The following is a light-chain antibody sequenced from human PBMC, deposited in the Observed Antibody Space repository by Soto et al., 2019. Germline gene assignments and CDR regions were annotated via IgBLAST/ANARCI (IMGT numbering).Light chain of an antibody. CDR3: RSYTSSSTRV. Sequence: QSALTQPASVSGSPGQSITISCTGTSSDVGGYNYVNWYQQHPGKAPKLMIYEVSNRPSGVSNRFSGSKSGNTASLTISGLQAEDEADYYCRSYTSSSTRVFGGGTKLTVL. CDR2: EVS. CDR1: SSDVGGYNY. J-gene: IGLJ3*02. V-gene: IGLV2-14*01.